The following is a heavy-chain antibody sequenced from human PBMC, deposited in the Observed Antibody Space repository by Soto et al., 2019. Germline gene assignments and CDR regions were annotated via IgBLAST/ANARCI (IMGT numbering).Heavy chain of an antibody. D-gene: IGHD2-21*01. CDR1: GGSISSSSYY. CDR3: ARRLVVEYYYYYYGMDV. J-gene: IGHJ6*02. Sequence: SETLSLTCTVSGGSISSSSYYWCWIRQPPGKGLEWIGSIYYSGSTYYNPSLKSRVTISVDTSKNQFSLKLSSVTAADTAVYYCARRLVVEYYYYYYGMDVWGQGTTVTVSS. V-gene: IGHV4-39*01. CDR2: IYYSGST.